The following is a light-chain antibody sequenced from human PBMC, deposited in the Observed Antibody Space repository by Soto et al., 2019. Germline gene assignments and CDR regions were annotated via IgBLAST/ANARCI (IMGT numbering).Light chain of an antibody. CDR2: DAS. CDR3: QHYNSYSEA. J-gene: IGKJ1*01. V-gene: IGKV1-5*01. Sequence: DIQMTQSPSTLSASVGDRVTITCRASQSISSWLAWYQQKPGKAPNLLIYDASALESGVPSRFSGRRSGTQFTLTINGLQPDDFATYYCQHYNSYSEAFGQGTKVDIK. CDR1: QSISSW.